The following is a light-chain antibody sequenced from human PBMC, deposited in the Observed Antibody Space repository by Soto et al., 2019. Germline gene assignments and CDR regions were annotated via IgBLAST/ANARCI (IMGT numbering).Light chain of an antibody. CDR2: AAS. Sequence: IQLTQSPSFLSASPGDRVTITFRASQGIRNDLGWYQQRPGEAPKLLIYAASSLQSGVPSRFSGSGSDTDFTLTISSLQPEDFATYYCLQDYNYPRTFGQGTKVDIK. V-gene: IGKV1-6*01. CDR3: LQDYNYPRT. J-gene: IGKJ1*01. CDR1: QGIRND.